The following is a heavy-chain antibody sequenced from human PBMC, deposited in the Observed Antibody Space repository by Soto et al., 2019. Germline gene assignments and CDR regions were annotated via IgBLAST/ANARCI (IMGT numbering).Heavy chain of an antibody. CDR1: GGSISSDY. CDR2: MYYSGST. V-gene: IGHV4-59*01. CDR3: AGGKEPVAMPSGY. J-gene: IGHJ4*02. D-gene: IGHD2-2*01. Sequence: QVQLQESGPGLVKPSETLSLTCTVSGGSISSDYWCWIRQRPGKGLEWIGYMYYSGSTNYNPTPQSRGTISVDTSKNHLSLKLSSVTAASTAVYYCAGGKEPVAMPSGYWGQGTLVTVSS.